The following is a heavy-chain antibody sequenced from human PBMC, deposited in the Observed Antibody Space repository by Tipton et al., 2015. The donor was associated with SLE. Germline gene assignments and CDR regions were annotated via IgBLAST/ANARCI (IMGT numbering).Heavy chain of an antibody. Sequence: SLRLSCAASGFTFSDYYMNWVRQVPGKGLEWLSYISSDGDSVHYADSVRGRFTISRDNAMNLVYLQMHSLRAEDTAVYYCTKAMDPRGQGTLVTVSS. CDR3: TKAMDP. CDR1: GFTFSDYY. CDR2: ISSDGDSV. V-gene: IGHV3-11*04. J-gene: IGHJ4*02. D-gene: IGHD2-2*03.